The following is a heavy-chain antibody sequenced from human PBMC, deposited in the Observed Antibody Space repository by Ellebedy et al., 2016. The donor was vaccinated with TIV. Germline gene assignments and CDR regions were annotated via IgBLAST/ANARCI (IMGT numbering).Heavy chain of an antibody. Sequence: PGGSLRLSCTASGFTFSSHAIHRVRQAPGKGLEWVAVVSYDGSNRFYADSVKGRFSISRDNSKNTLFLQMNSLRPDDTAIYYCAREESQWLAFFDSWGRGTLVTVSS. CDR1: GFTFSSHA. D-gene: IGHD6-19*01. J-gene: IGHJ4*02. CDR2: VSYDGSNR. CDR3: AREESQWLAFFDS. V-gene: IGHV3-30*07.